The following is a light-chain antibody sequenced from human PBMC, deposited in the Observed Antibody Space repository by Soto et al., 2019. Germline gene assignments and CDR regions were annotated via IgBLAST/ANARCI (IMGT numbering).Light chain of an antibody. CDR2: AAS. J-gene: IGKJ2*01. V-gene: IGKV1-39*01. CDR1: QSISTN. Sequence: DIQMTQSPSSLSASVGDRVTITCRASQSISTNLNWYQKKPGKAPKLLIHAASSLQSGVPSRFSGSGSGTDFTLTINRLQPEDFATYYCQQSYSTPPDTFGQGTKLEIK. CDR3: QQSYSTPPDT.